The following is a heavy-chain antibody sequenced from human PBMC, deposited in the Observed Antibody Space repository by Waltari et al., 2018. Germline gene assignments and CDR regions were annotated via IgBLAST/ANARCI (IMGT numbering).Heavy chain of an antibody. J-gene: IGHJ4*02. D-gene: IGHD6-19*01. CDR3: ARGEDSGWFRY. CDR1: GGSISSGSYY. Sequence: QVRLQESGPGLVKPSQTLSLTCTVSGGSISSGSYYWSWIRQPAGKGLEWIGYISTSGNTNYNPALKRRVTISVDTSKNHFTLQLSSVTAADTAVNYCARGEDSGWFRYWGQGTLVTVSS. V-gene: IGHV4-61*09. CDR2: ISTSGNT.